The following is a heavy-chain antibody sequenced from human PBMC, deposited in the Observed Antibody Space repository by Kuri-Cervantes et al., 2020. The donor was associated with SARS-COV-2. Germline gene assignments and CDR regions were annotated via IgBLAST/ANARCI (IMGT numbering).Heavy chain of an antibody. D-gene: IGHD5-24*01. V-gene: IGHV3-49*04. J-gene: IGHJ4*02. CDR2: IRARAYGGTT. CDR3: TRDSTRDGYNLSPSDY. CDR1: GFTFGDYA. Sequence: GGSLRLSCTASGFTFGDYAMTWVRQAPGKGLEWVGFIRARAYGGTTEYAASVKGRFTISRDDSKSIAYLQMNSLKTEDTAVYYCTRDSTRDGYNLSPSDYWGQGTLVTVSS.